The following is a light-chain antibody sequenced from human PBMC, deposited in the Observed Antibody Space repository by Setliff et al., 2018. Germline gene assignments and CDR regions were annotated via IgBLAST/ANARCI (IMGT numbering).Light chain of an antibody. CDR2: DVN. J-gene: IGLJ1*01. V-gene: IGLV2-8*01. Sequence: QSALTQPAAVSRSPGQSITISCTGTSSDVGGYDYVSWYQQHPGKAPKLIIYDVNKRPSGVPDRFSGSKSGNTASLTVSGLQVEDEADYYCSSYTGSNTFVFGTGTKVTVL. CDR3: SSYTGSNTFV. CDR1: SSDVGGYDY.